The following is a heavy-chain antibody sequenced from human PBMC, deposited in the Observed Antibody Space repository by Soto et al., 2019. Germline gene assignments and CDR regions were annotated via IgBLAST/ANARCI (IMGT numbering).Heavy chain of an antibody. J-gene: IGHJ4*02. CDR2: IYTSGRT. D-gene: IGHD1-26*01. CDR1: GGSISSSSYY. V-gene: IGHV4-39*01. Sequence: PSETLSLTCTVSGGSISSSSYYWGWIRQPPGKGLEWIGSIYTSGRTYYNPSLKSRVTISVDTSKNQSSLNLSSVTAADTAVYSCARLRGSYSKRTKFFDYCGQGTLVTVSS. CDR3: ARLRGSYSKRTKFFDY.